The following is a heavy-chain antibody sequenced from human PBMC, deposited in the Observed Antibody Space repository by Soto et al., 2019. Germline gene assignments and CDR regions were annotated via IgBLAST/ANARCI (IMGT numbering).Heavy chain of an antibody. V-gene: IGHV3-33*01. D-gene: IGHD3-3*01. CDR3: ASETKYYDFWSGYDTYAFDI. CDR1: GFTFSSYG. CDR2: IWYDGSNK. J-gene: IGHJ3*02. Sequence: GSLRLSCAASGFTFSSYGMHWVRQAPGKGLEWVAVIWYDGSNKYSADSVKGRFAISRDNSKNTLYLQMNSLRAEDTAVYYCASETKYYDFWSGYDTYAFDIWGQGTMVTVSS.